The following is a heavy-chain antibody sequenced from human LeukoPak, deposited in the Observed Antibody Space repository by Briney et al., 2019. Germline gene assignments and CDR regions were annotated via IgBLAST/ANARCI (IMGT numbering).Heavy chain of an antibody. CDR2: ISGSGSST. V-gene: IGHV3-23*01. J-gene: IGHJ4*02. CDR1: GFTFSTYA. Sequence: QTGGSLRLSCAASGFTFSTYAMSWVRQAPGKGLEWVSAISGSGSSTYYADSVKGRLTISRDISQNTLYLEMNSLRAEDTAVYYCARSRWYSSGPDYFDYWGQGTLVTVSS. CDR3: ARSRWYSSGPDYFDY. D-gene: IGHD6-19*01.